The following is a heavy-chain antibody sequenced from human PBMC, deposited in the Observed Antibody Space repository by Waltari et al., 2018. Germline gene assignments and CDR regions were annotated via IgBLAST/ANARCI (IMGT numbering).Heavy chain of an antibody. V-gene: IGHV4-38-2*02. D-gene: IGHD5-12*01. CDR3: ARAGYSGYDIDY. Sequence: QVQLQESGPGLVKPSETLSLPCTVSGYSISIGYYCAWLRQPSGKGLEWIGSIYHSGSTYYNPSLKSRVTISVDTSKNQFSLKLSSVTAADTAVYYCARAGYSGYDIDYWGQGTLVTVSS. J-gene: IGHJ4*02. CDR1: GYSISIGYY. CDR2: IYHSGST.